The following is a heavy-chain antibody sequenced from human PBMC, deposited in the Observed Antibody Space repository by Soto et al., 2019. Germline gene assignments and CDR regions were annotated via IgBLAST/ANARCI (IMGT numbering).Heavy chain of an antibody. CDR3: ARGEHDVFAT. Sequence: TSETLSLTCSVSAYSITNAYYWAWIRQPPGKGLEWIGSIYRSGNTYYNPSLKSRVTISVDTSENHFSLKLISVTAADTAVYYCARGEHDVFATWGQGTMVTLAS. CDR2: IYRSGNT. V-gene: IGHV4-38-2*02. CDR1: AYSITNAYY. J-gene: IGHJ3*02.